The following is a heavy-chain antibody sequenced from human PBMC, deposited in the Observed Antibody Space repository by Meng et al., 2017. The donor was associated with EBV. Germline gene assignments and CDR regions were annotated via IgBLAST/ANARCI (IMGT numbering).Heavy chain of an antibody. CDR1: GESFSGYY. V-gene: IGHV4-34*01. CDR2: VNHAGRT. J-gene: IGHJ4*02. CDR3: AEGRGTFDY. Sequence: QVQLEQWGAGLLKPSETLSLTVGLSGESFSGYYCSWVRQSPGKGLEWIGEVNHAGRTNFNPSLKSRVSISLDTSKNQFSLKLNSVTVADTAVYYCAEGRGTFDYWGRGTLVTVSS.